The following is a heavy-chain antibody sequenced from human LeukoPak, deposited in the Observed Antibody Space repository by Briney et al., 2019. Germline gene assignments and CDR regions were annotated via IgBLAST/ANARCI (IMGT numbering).Heavy chain of an antibody. CDR1: GFTLSSYW. D-gene: IGHD2-2*01. J-gene: IGHJ4*02. CDR3: AREYCSSTSCYYFDY. CDR2: IKQDGSEK. Sequence: PGGSLRLSCAAAGFTLSSYWMSWVRQAPGKGLEGVANIKQDGSEKYYVDSVKGRFTISRDNAKNPRYLQMNSLRAEDTAVYYCAREYCSSTSCYYFDYWGQGTLVTVSS. V-gene: IGHV3-7*01.